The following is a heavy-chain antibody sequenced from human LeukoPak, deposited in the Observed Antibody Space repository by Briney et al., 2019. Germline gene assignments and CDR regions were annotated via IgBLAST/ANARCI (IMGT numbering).Heavy chain of an antibody. V-gene: IGHV3-30-3*01. CDR1: GFTFSSYA. CDR3: ARAERSYYYDSSGYYDY. Sequence: GRSLRISCAASGFTFSSYAMHWVRQAPGKGLEWVAVISYDGSNKYYADSVKGRFTISRDNSKNTLYLQMNSLRAEDTAVYYCARAERSYYYDSSGYYDYWGQGTLVTVSS. CDR2: ISYDGSNK. D-gene: IGHD3-22*01. J-gene: IGHJ4*02.